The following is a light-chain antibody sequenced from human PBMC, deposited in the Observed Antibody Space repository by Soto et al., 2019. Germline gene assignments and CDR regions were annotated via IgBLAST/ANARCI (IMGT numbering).Light chain of an antibody. Sequence: VMTQAPATLSVSPGERATLSCRASQTINNNVAWYQLKDGQVPRLLIYGASTRAADVPARFSGSGSGTEFTLSISSLQSEDFAVYYCKQYKEWPPFTFGQGTRLEIK. V-gene: IGKV3-15*01. CDR3: KQYKEWPPFT. CDR2: GAS. CDR1: QTINNN. J-gene: IGKJ5*01.